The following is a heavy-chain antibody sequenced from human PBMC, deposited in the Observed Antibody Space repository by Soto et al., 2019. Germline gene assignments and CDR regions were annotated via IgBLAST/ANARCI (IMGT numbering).Heavy chain of an antibody. V-gene: IGHV3-30*18. CDR1: GFMFSSYG. D-gene: IGHD2-2*01. Sequence: QVQLVESGGGVVQPGRSLRLSCAASGFMFSSYGIHWVRQAPGRGLEWVAVISYGGTYKYYADSVKGRFTLSRDNSENTVSLQMNSLRPADTAVYYCAKQFTDLVIGAFDVWGPGAMVTVSS. J-gene: IGHJ3*01. CDR3: AKQFTDLVIGAFDV. CDR2: ISYGGTYK.